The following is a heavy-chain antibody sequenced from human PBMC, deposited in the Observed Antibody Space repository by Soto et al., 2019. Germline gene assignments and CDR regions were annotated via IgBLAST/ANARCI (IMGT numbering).Heavy chain of an antibody. D-gene: IGHD6-19*01. V-gene: IGHV1-46*01. CDR2: IYPRGGNI. CDR1: GYSFVNYY. J-gene: IGHJ6*02. CDR3: ARDWIAVAGSISFSQAFPLLDGMDL. Sequence: QVHLVQSGAEVKKPGASVKLSCKASGYSFVNYYINWVRQAPGQGLEWMGIIYPRGGNISYAQKFQGRVSMTSDTAASIVYMELTSLRSDDTAVYFCARDWIAVAGSISFSQAFPLLDGMDLWGQGTTVTVSS.